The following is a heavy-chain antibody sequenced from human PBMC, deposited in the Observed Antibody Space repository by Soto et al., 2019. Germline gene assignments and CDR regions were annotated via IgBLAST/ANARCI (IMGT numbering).Heavy chain of an antibody. Sequence: SQTLSLTCVISGDSVSSTSAAWVWVRQSPSRGLECLGRTYYRSQWSSDYAGSLKGRVTINADTTKNQFSLQLNSVTPEDTAVYYCARQRNRAFDTWGQGTLVTSPQ. CDR3: ARQRNRAFDT. CDR2: TYYRSQWSS. V-gene: IGHV6-1*01. CDR1: GDSVSSTSAA. J-gene: IGHJ4*02.